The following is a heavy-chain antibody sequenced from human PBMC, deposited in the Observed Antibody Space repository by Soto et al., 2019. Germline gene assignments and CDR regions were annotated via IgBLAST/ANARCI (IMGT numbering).Heavy chain of an antibody. CDR1: GFTFSANA. Sequence: QAQLVESGGDVVQPGRSLTLSCAASGFTFSANAMHWVRQAPGKGLEWVAVIAYDGTIKIYRDSVKGRFTISRDDSKSTLYLQMNSLRPEDTAVYYCARDKIKGAPDYLDSWGQGTLVTVSS. CDR3: ARDKIKGAPDYLDS. J-gene: IGHJ4*02. V-gene: IGHV3-30-3*01. D-gene: IGHD1-26*01. CDR2: IAYDGTIK.